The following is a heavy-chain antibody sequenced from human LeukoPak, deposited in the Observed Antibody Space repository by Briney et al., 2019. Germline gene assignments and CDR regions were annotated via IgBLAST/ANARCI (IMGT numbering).Heavy chain of an antibody. CDR1: GYSISSGYY. CDR3: ARYGCSSTSCFYYYYYYMDV. CDR2: IYHSGST. Sequence: KASETLSLTCAVSGYSISSGYYWGWIRQPPGKGLEWIGSIYHSGSTYYNPSLKSRVTMSVDTSKNQFSLKLSSVTAADTAVYYCARYGCSSTSCFYYYYYYMDVWGKGTTVTVSS. J-gene: IGHJ6*03. V-gene: IGHV4-38-2*01. D-gene: IGHD2-2*01.